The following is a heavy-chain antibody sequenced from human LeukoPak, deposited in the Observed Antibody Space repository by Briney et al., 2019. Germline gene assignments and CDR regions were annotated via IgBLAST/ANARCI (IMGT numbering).Heavy chain of an antibody. D-gene: IGHD5-12*01. J-gene: IGHJ4*02. CDR2: ISYDGSNK. V-gene: IGHV3-30*14. CDR3: ARVAKWLVDY. Sequence: PGGSLRLSCAASGFIFSSYAMHWVRQAPGKGLEWVAVISYDGSNKYADSVKGRFTISRDNSKNTLYLQMNSLRAEDTAVYYCARVAKWLVDYWGQGTLVTVSS. CDR1: GFIFSSYA.